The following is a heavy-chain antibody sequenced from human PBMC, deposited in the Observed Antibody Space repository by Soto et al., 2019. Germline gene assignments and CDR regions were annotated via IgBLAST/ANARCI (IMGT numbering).Heavy chain of an antibody. Sequence: PSETLSLTCTVSGGSVSSYYWSWIRQPPGKGLEWIGYIYYSGSTNYNPSLKSRVTISVDTSKNQFSLKLSSVTAADTAVYYCARNHPEYYYDSSGYYWFDPWGQGTLVTVSS. CDR2: IYYSGST. J-gene: IGHJ5*02. V-gene: IGHV4-59*02. D-gene: IGHD3-22*01. CDR3: ARNHPEYYYDSSGYYWFDP. CDR1: GGSVSSYY.